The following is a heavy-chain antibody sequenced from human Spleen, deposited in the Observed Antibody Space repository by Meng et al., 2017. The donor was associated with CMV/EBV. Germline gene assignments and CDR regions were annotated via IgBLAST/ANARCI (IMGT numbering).Heavy chain of an antibody. Sequence: SETLSLTCTVSGYSISSADYWGWIRQPPGKGLEWIGSIYHSGNTYYNPTLKSRVTILVDTSKNQFSLKLSSVTAADTAVYYCAREGLSAIFGENWFDPWGQGTLVTVSS. J-gene: IGHJ5*02. CDR1: GYSISSADY. CDR2: IYHSGNT. D-gene: IGHD3-3*01. CDR3: AREGLSAIFGENWFDP. V-gene: IGHV4-38-2*02.